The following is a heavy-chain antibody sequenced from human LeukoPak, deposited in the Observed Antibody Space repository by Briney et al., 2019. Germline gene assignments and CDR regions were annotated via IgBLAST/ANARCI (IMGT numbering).Heavy chain of an antibody. Sequence: AGGKVSCKGSGYTFTSCGISWVRQRPGQGLEWMGGVSAYNGNTNYAQKLQGRVTMTTYKYKSTASMELRSLRSDDTAVYYCARTKIAAAATVLNGFDPWGQGTLVTVSS. CDR2: VSAYNGNT. V-gene: IGHV1-18*01. CDR1: GYTFTSCG. D-gene: IGHD6-13*01. CDR3: ARTKIAAAATVLNGFDP. J-gene: IGHJ5*02.